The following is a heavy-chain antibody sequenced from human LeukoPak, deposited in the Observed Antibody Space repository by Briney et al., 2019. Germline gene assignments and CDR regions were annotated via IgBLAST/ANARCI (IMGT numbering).Heavy chain of an antibody. J-gene: IGHJ5*02. CDR3: ARDRSSWQNWFDP. CDR2: INPKSGGT. CDR1: GYTFTGYY. Sequence: GASVKVSCKASGYTFTGYYMHWVRQAPGQGLEWMGWINPKSGGTNYAQKFQGGVTMTRDTSISTAYMELSRLRSDDTAMYYCARDRSSWQNWFDPWGQGTLVTVSS. V-gene: IGHV1-2*02. D-gene: IGHD6-13*01.